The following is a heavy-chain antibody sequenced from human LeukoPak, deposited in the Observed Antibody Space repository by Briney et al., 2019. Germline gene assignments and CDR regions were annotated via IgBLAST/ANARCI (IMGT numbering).Heavy chain of an antibody. CDR1: GGSISSSSYY. D-gene: IGHD2-15*01. CDR2: IYYSGST. CDR3: ARRVTYCSGGSCSFDAFDI. J-gene: IGHJ3*02. Sequence: SETLSLTCTVSGGSISSSSYYWGWIRQPPGKGLEWIGSIYYSGSTYYNPSLKSRVTISVDTSKNQFSLKLSSVTAADTAVYYCARRVTYCSGGSCSFDAFDIWGQGTMVTVSS. V-gene: IGHV4-39*07.